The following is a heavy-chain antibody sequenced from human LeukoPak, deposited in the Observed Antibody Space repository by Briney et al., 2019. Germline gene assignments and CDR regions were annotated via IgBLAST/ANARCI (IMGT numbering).Heavy chain of an antibody. J-gene: IGHJ4*02. CDR3: ARGRDRSKAGEH. D-gene: IGHD2-21*01. CDR1: GGSCSDYY. CDR2: IHPYGDL. V-gene: IGHV4-34*01. Sequence: SETLSLTCAVYGGSCSDYYCSWIRQPPGKGLEWIGDIHPYGDLYYNSSLRSRLTISIDTSKTQFSLRLTPLTAADTPFYYCARGRDRSKAGEHWGQGTLVTVSS.